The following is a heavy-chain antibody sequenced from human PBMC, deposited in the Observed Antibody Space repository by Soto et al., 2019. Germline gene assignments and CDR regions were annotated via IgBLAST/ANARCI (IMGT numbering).Heavy chain of an antibody. D-gene: IGHD5-12*01. V-gene: IGHV3-23*01. J-gene: IGHJ4*02. Sequence: EVQLWESGGGLVQIGGSLRLSCAASGFTFRSYAMNWVRQAPGKGLEWVSGMSGSGGSTYYADSVKGRFTISRDNSKNTLYLQMNSLRAEDTAAYYCAKDDEAEGGYFEYWGQGTLVTVSS. CDR1: GFTFRSYA. CDR3: AKDDEAEGGYFEY. CDR2: MSGSGGST.